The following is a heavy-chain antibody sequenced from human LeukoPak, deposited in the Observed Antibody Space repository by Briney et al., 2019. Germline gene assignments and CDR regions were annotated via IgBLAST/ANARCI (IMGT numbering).Heavy chain of an antibody. Sequence: GGSLRLSCAASGFTVSSNYMSWVRQAPGKGLEWVSVIYSGGSTYHADSVKGRFTISRDNSKNTLYLQMNSLRAEDTAVYYCARVQGYSSGWYTNYYYGMDVWGQGTTVTVSS. CDR1: GFTVSSNY. J-gene: IGHJ6*02. CDR3: ARVQGYSSGWYTNYYYGMDV. D-gene: IGHD6-19*01. CDR2: IYSGGST. V-gene: IGHV3-66*01.